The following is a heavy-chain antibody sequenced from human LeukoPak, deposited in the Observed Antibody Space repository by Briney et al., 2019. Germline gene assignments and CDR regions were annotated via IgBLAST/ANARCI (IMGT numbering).Heavy chain of an antibody. V-gene: IGHV3-30*09. CDR2: ISHDGRNK. Sequence: GGSLRLSCAASGFTFSSYALHWVRQAPGKGLEWVAGISHDGRNKYYADSVKGRFAISKDNSRYTLYLQMNSLRGEDTAVYYCAKDVESSSWYPYYFDYWGQGTLVTVSS. J-gene: IGHJ4*02. CDR3: AKDVESSSWYPYYFDY. D-gene: IGHD6-13*01. CDR1: GFTFSSYA.